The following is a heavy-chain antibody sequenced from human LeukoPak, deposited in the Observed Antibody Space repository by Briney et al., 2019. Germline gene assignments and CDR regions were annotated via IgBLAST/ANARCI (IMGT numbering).Heavy chain of an antibody. J-gene: IGHJ3*02. CDR1: GGSFSGYY. CDR3: ASYYDSSGYYDAFDI. D-gene: IGHD3-22*01. V-gene: IGHV4-34*01. Sequence: PSETLSLTCAVYGGSFSGYYWSWLRQPPGKGLEWIGEINHSGSTNYNPSLKSRVTISVDTSKNQFSLKLSSVTAADTAVYYCASYYDSSGYYDAFDIWGQGTMVTVSS. CDR2: INHSGST.